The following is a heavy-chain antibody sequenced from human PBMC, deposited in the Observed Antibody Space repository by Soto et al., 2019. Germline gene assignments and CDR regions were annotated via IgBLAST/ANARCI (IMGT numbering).Heavy chain of an antibody. CDR3: ARDPNYYDFCAGSYYYHGMDV. CDR1: GYTFTNYF. Sequence: QVQLVQSGAEVKKPVASVKVACKTSGYTFTNYFVHWVRQAPGQGLEWMGAINPGSRITNYALKFQGRVTMTRDTSTNTVYLELSSLRSEDTAVYSCARDPNYYDFCAGSYYYHGMDVWGQGTRVTVSS. J-gene: IGHJ6*02. D-gene: IGHD3-3*01. CDR2: INPGSRIT. V-gene: IGHV1-46*01.